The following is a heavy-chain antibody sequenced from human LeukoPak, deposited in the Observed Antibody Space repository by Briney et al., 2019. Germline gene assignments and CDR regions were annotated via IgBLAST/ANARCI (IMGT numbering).Heavy chain of an antibody. J-gene: IGHJ4*02. Sequence: ASVKVSCKASGYTFTSYGISWVRQAPGQGLEWMGWISAYNGNTNYAQKLQGRVTMTTDTSTSTAYMELRSQRSDDTAVYYCARTIAVAGTTHYFDYWGQGTLVTVSS. V-gene: IGHV1-18*01. D-gene: IGHD6-19*01. CDR3: ARTIAVAGTTHYFDY. CDR1: GYTFTSYG. CDR2: ISAYNGNT.